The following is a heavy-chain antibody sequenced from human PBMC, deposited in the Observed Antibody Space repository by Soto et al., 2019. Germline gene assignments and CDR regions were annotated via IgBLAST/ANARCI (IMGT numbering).Heavy chain of an antibody. D-gene: IGHD5-18*01. CDR1: GFTFDDYA. Sequence: LRLSCAASGFTFDDYAMHWVRLAPGKGLEWVSGISWNSGDIYYADSVKGRFTISRDNAKNSLYLQMNSLRPDDTAMYYCAKDAIHVLLGYTYGAGGMDVWGQGTTVTVSS. CDR3: AKDAIHVLLGYTYGAGGMDV. CDR2: ISWNSGDI. J-gene: IGHJ6*02. V-gene: IGHV3-9*01.